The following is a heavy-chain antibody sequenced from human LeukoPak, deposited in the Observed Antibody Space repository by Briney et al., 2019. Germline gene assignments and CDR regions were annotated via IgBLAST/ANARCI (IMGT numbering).Heavy chain of an antibody. Sequence: GGSLRLSCAASGFTLSDYKMSWIGQAPGKGLEGVSYISSSGSTIYYADSVKGRFTISRDNAKKSLYLQIKSERAEDTAVYYCARDVASAYYYYYMDVWGKGTTVTVSS. CDR1: GFTLSDYK. D-gene: IGHD6-19*01. CDR2: ISSSGSTI. V-gene: IGHV3-11*04. J-gene: IGHJ6*03. CDR3: ARDVASAYYYYYMDV.